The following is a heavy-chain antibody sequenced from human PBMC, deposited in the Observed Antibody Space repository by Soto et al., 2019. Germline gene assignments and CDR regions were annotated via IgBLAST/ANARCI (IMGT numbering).Heavy chain of an antibody. CDR3: ARFAREENPKVGSWYYFDY. D-gene: IGHD6-13*01. Sequence: QVQLQESGPGLVKPSQTLSLTCTVSGGSISSGGYFWSWVRQHPGKGLEWIGNIYYSGRTYYNPSLKSRVTISVDTSKNQFSLKLSSVTDADTAVYYCARFAREENPKVGSWYYFDYWGQGPRVTVSS. CDR2: IYYSGRT. V-gene: IGHV4-31*03. CDR1: GGSISSGGYF. J-gene: IGHJ4*02.